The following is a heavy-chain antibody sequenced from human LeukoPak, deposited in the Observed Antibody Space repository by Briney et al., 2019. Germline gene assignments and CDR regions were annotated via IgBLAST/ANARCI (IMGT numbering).Heavy chain of an antibody. Sequence: SETLSLTCTVSGCSISSYYWSWIRQPPGKGLEWIGYIYYSGSTNYNPSLKSRVTISVDTSKNQFSLKLSSVTAADTAVYYCARVDCSSTSCYEGYYGMDVWGKGTTVTVSS. CDR2: IYYSGST. D-gene: IGHD2-2*01. V-gene: IGHV4-59*01. CDR1: GCSISSYY. CDR3: ARVDCSSTSCYEGYYGMDV. J-gene: IGHJ6*04.